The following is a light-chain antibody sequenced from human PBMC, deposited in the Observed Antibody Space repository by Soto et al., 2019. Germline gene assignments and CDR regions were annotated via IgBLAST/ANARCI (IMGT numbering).Light chain of an antibody. Sequence: QSVLTQPPTASGTPGQRVTISCSGSSSNVGGNPVNWYQHVPTTAPKLLIYTNTQRPSGVTDRFSGSKSGTSASLAISGLQSEDEADYYCASGDDSLNVPVFGTGTKLTVL. CDR2: TNT. J-gene: IGLJ1*01. CDR1: SSNVGGNP. V-gene: IGLV1-44*01. CDR3: ASGDDSLNVPV.